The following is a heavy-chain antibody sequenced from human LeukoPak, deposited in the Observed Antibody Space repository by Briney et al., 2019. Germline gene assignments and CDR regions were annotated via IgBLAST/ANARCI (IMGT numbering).Heavy chain of an antibody. V-gene: IGHV4-4*07. J-gene: IGHJ6*03. CDR2: SYTSGST. Sequence: PSETLSLTCTVSGGSISSYYWSWIRQPAGRGLEWIGRSYTSGSTNYNPSLKSRVTISVDTSKNQFSLKLSSVTAADTAVYYCARQVVVVVVAARDRYYMDVWGKGTTVTVSS. CDR1: GGSISSYY. CDR3: ARQVVVVVVAARDRYYMDV. D-gene: IGHD2-15*01.